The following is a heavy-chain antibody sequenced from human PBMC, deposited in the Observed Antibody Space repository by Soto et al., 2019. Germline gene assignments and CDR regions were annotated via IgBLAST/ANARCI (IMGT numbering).Heavy chain of an antibody. J-gene: IGHJ6*02. CDR2: IFFTGST. CDR3: ARDGHGMDV. Sequence: ETLSLTCTVSGGSVSSGSYHWSWIRQPPGKGLEWIGYIFFTGSTNYNPSLKSRVTISVDTSKNQFSLKLRSVTAADTAVYYCARDGHGMDVWGQGTTVTVSS. CDR1: GGSVSSGSYH. V-gene: IGHV4-61*01.